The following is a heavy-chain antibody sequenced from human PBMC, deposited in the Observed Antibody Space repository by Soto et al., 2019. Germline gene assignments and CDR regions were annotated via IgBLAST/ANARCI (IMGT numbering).Heavy chain of an antibody. V-gene: IGHV3-7*01. CDR2: VRQDGSQK. Sequence: GWSLRLSCEASVFTFSSYWMSWCRQAPGKGLEWVANVRQDGSQKYLVDSVKGRFTISRDNAKNSMYLQMNSLRAEDTAVYYCATAPETFSPAGYYVNWFDPWGHGTLVTVSS. D-gene: IGHD3-22*01. CDR3: ATAPETFSPAGYYVNWFDP. CDR1: VFTFSSYW. J-gene: IGHJ5*02.